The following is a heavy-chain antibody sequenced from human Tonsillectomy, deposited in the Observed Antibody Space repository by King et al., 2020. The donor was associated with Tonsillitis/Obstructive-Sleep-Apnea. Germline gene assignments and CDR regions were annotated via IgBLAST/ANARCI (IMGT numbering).Heavy chain of an antibody. V-gene: IGHV2-5*02. J-gene: IGHJ6*03. CDR3: AQSKAGYYYYYYMDA. D-gene: IGHD6-13*01. Sequence: TLKESGPTLVKPTQTLTLPCTFSVFSLSTSGVGAGWIRPPPGKALEWLALIYWDDDMRYLPSLKSRLTITKDTTKNQVVLTMTNMDPLVTATYYCAQSKAGYYYYYYMDARGKGTTVSVSS. CDR1: VFSLSTSGVG. CDR2: IYWDDDM.